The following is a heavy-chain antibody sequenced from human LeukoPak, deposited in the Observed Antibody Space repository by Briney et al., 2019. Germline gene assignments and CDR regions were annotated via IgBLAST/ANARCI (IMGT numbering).Heavy chain of an antibody. CDR3: ARDYYDSSGQLHAGAHAFDI. Sequence: GRSLRLSCAASGFTFRTFGMHWVRQAPGKGLEWVAIIWYDGINKYCADSVKGRFTISRDNSKNTLYLQMNSLRAEDTAVYYCARDYYDSSGQLHAGAHAFDIWGQGTMVTVSS. CDR2: IWYDGINK. CDR1: GFTFRTFG. J-gene: IGHJ3*02. V-gene: IGHV3-33*01. D-gene: IGHD3-22*01.